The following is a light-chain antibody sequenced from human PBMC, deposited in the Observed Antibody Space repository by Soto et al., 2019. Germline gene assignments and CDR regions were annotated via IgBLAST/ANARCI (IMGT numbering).Light chain of an antibody. CDR2: DVS. V-gene: IGLV2-14*01. J-gene: IGLJ1*01. CDR3: SSYTSSSTLFYV. CDR1: NSDVGGYNY. Sequence: QSVLTQPASVSGSPGQPITISCTGTNSDVGGYNYVSWYQQHPGKAPKLMIYDVSNRPSGVSNRFSGSKSGNTASLTISGLQAEDEADYYCSSYTSSSTLFYVFGTGTKVTVL.